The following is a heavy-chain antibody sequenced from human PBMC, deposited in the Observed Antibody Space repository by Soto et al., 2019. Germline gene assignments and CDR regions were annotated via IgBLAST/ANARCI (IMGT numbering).Heavy chain of an antibody. J-gene: IGHJ4*02. CDR1: GGSISSSSYY. D-gene: IGHD3-10*01. CDR3: ARHAPPRFGEYYFDY. V-gene: IGHV4-39*01. CDR2: IYYSGST. Sequence: QLQLQESGPGLVKPSETLSLTCTVSGGSISSSSYYWGWIRQPPGKGLEWIGSIYYSGSTYYNPSLKSRVTISVDTSKNQFSLKLSSVTAADTAVYYCARHAPPRFGEYYFDYWGQGTLVTVSS.